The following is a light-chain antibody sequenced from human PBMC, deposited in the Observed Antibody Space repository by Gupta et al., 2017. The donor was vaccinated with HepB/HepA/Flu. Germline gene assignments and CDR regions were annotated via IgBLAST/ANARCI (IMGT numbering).Light chain of an antibody. CDR2: DVT. J-gene: IGLJ2*01. V-gene: IGLV2-14*01. CDR1: ISDVGGYNY. CDR3: SSYTSSGSYVL. Sequence: QSALTQPASVSGSPGQSITISCTGTISDVGGYNYVSWYQQYPGKAPKLIIYDVTNRPSGISDRFSGSKSGNTASLTISGLQAEDEADYYCSSYTSSGSYVLFGGGAKLTVL.